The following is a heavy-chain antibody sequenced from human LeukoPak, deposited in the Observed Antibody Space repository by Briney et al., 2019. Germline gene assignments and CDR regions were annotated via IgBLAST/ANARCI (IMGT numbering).Heavy chain of an antibody. Sequence: PGGSLRLSCAASGFTFSSYGMHWVRQAPGKGLEWVAFIRYDGSNKYYADSVKGRFTISRDNSKNTLYLQMNSLRAEDTAVYYCARVSLGVIAVALDYWGQGTLVTVSS. V-gene: IGHV3-30*02. CDR1: GFTFSSYG. J-gene: IGHJ4*02. CDR2: IRYDGSNK. CDR3: ARVSLGVIAVALDY. D-gene: IGHD6-19*01.